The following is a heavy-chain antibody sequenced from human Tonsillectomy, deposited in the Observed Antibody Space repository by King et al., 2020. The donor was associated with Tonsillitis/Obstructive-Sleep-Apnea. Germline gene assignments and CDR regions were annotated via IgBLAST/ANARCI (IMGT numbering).Heavy chain of an antibody. D-gene: IGHD6-19*01. J-gene: IGHJ4*02. CDR1: GFSLSSSGVG. CDR3: AHVPSESRSGWYYFDY. CDR2: IYLDYDK. V-gene: IGHV2-5*02. Sequence: TLKESGPTLVKPTQTLTLTCTFSGFSLSSSGVGVGWIRQPPGKALEWLALIYLDYDKRYSPSLKSRLTITKDTSKNQVVLTMTNMDPVDTATYSCAHVPSESRSGWYYFDYWGLGTLVTVSS.